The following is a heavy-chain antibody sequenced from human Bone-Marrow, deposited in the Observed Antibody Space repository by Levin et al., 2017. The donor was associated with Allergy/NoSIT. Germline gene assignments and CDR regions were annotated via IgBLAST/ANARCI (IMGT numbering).Heavy chain of an antibody. J-gene: IGHJ4*02. V-gene: IGHV3-74*01. CDR3: TRDLRGASYRNFDF. CDR2: IHNDGSTT. CDR1: GFTFSSYV. D-gene: IGHD3-16*02. Sequence: HPGGSLRLSCAASGFTFSSYVTHWVRQAPGKGLVWVSRIHNDGSTTAYADSVRGRFTISRDNAENTLYLEMNSLRVEDTAVYYCTRDLRGASYRNFDFWGQGTLVTVSS.